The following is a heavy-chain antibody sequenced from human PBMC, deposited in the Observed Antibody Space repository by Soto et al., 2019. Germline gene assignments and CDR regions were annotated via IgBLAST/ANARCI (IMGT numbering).Heavy chain of an antibody. J-gene: IGHJ4*02. V-gene: IGHV3-30*18. CDR3: AKDREEVSSGCYSGVVDY. Sequence: PGGSLRLSCAASGFTFSSYGMHCVRQAPGKGLEWVAVISYDGSNKYYADSVKGRFTISRDKSKKTLYLSINSLGAEDTAVYYCAKDREEVSSGCYSGVVDYWGQGTLVTVSS. CDR1: GFTFSSYG. D-gene: IGHD1-26*01. CDR2: ISYDGSNK.